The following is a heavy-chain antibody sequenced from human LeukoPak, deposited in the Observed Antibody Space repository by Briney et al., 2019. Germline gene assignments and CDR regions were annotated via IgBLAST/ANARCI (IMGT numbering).Heavy chain of an antibody. J-gene: IGHJ4*02. V-gene: IGHV3-48*01. CDR2: ISSTSTTI. Sequence: PGGSLRLSCAASGFTFSSYSMNWVRQAPGKGLEWVSYISSTSTTIYYADSVKGRFIISRDNAKNSLYLQMYSLRAEDTAVYYCARPRNDKYSSGHWRGYFDYWGQGTLVTVSS. CDR1: GFTFSSYS. CDR3: ARPRNDKYSSGHWRGYFDY. D-gene: IGHD6-19*01.